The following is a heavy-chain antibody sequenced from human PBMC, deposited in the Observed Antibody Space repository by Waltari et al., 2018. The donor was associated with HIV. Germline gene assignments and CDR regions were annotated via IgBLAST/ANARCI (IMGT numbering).Heavy chain of an antibody. CDR1: GGSISSGSYY. Sequence: QVQLQESGPGLVKPSQTLSLTCTVSGGSISSGSYYWSWIRQPAGKGLEWIGRSYTSGSTNYNPALKSRVTISVDTSKNQFSLKLSSVTAADTAVYYCARDPFGGGYDWAFDIWGQGTMVTVSS. CDR3: ARDPFGGGYDWAFDI. J-gene: IGHJ3*02. V-gene: IGHV4-61*02. D-gene: IGHD5-12*01. CDR2: SYTSGST.